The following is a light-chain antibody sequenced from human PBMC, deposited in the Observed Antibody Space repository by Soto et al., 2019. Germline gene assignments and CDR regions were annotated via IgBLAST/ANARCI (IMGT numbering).Light chain of an antibody. J-gene: IGLJ3*02. CDR3: SSYTTSITLV. Sequence: QSALTQPASVSGSPGQSITISCTGTSSDVGSDNYVSWYQHHPGRAPKLMIYDVDNRPSGVSNRFSGSKSGNTASLTITGLQAEDEADYYCSSYTTSITLVFGGGTKVTVL. CDR2: DVD. V-gene: IGLV2-14*03. CDR1: SSDVGSDNY.